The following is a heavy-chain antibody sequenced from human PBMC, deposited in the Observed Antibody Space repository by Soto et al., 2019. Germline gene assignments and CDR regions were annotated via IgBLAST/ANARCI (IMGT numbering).Heavy chain of an antibody. V-gene: IGHV4-4*02. CDR1: GGSIRGHYW. CDR3: AHQTISYTLDV. D-gene: IGHD1-1*01. CDR2: TYHGGAT. J-gene: IGHJ6*02. Sequence: QVQLRESGPGLVKPSGTLSLTCAVSGGSIRGHYWWSWVRQTPGKGLEWIGETYHGGATYYNPSLKSRVTISTDESKNQLSLKLNFVTAADTAVYYCAHQTISYTLDVWGQGTTVTVSS.